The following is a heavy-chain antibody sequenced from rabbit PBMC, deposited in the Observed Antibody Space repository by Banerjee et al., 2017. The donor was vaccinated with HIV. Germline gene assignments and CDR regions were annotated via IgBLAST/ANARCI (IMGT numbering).Heavy chain of an antibody. CDR2: IYAGSSGST. V-gene: IGHV1S45*01. CDR1: GFSFSSSYW. J-gene: IGHJ4*01. CDR3: ARDDVGGSYYYDL. Sequence: QEQLEESGGDLVKPEGSLTLTCTASGFSFSSSYWICWVRQAPGKGLEWIACIYAGSSGSTYYASWAKGRFTGSKTSSTTVTLQMTSLTAADTATYFCARDDVGGSYYYDLWGPGTLVTVS. D-gene: IGHD8-1*01.